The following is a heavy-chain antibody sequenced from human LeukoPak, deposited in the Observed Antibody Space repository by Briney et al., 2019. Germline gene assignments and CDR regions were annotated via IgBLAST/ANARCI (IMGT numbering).Heavy chain of an antibody. D-gene: IGHD3-10*01. V-gene: IGHV5-51*01. J-gene: IGHJ4*02. Sequence: GESLKISCKASGYSFTTYWIGWVRQMPGKGLEWMGIIYPADSTAHYSPSFQGQVTISADKSISTAYLQWSSLKASDTAMYYCARSENLGAPFDYWGQGTLVTVSS. CDR1: GYSFTTYW. CDR3: ARSENLGAPFDY. CDR2: IYPADSTA.